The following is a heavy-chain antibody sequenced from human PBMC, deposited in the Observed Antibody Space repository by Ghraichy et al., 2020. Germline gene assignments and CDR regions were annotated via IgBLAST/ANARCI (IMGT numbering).Heavy chain of an antibody. Sequence: ASVKVSCKVSGYTLTELSIHWVRQAPGKGLEWMGGFDPEDGETIYAQKFQGRVTVTEDTSADTAYMDLSSLRSEDTAVYYCATTGVVGDNHSYHYMDVWGIGTTVTVS. CDR1: GYTLTELS. CDR3: ATTGVVGDNHSYHYMDV. D-gene: IGHD3-22*01. CDR2: FDPEDGET. J-gene: IGHJ6*03. V-gene: IGHV1-24*01.